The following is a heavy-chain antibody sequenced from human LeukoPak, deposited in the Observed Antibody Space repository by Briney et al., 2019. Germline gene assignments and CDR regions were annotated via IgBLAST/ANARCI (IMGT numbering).Heavy chain of an antibody. CDR3: AKRRSDLDFDY. CDR1: GFTLSIYW. CDR2: ISGSGGST. Sequence: GGSLRLSCAASGFTLSIYWMSWVRQAPGKGLEWVSAISGSGGSTYYADSVKGRFTISRDNSKNTLYLQMNSLRAEDTAVYYCAKRRSDLDFDYWGQGTLVTVSS. J-gene: IGHJ4*02. V-gene: IGHV3-23*01.